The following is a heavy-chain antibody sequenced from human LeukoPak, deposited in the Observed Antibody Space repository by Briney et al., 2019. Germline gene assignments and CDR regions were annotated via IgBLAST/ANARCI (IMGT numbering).Heavy chain of an antibody. Sequence: SGPTLVNPTQTLTLTCTFSGFSLTTSGVGVGWIRQPPGKALEWLALIYWEDDERYSPSLKSRLTITKDTSKNQVVLTMTNMDPVDTATYYCTRAYYYGSGSHYYFDYWVQGTLVTVSS. J-gene: IGHJ4*02. CDR2: IYWEDDE. V-gene: IGHV2-5*02. CDR1: GFSLTTSGVG. D-gene: IGHD3-10*01. CDR3: TRAYYYGSGSHYYFDY.